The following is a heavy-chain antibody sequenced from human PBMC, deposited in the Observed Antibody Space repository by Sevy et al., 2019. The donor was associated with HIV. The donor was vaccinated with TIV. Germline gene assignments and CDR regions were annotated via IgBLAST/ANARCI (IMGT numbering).Heavy chain of an antibody. J-gene: IGHJ4*02. Sequence: GGSLRLSCAASGFTFSLYAVTWVRQAPGKGLEWVSTISVGGGSTYYADSVKGRFTSYRDNSKNTLYLQMHSLGAGDTAVYYWAKLYKPTSSQYYFDYWGQGTLVTVSS. CDR3: AKLYKPTSSQYYFDY. CDR1: GFTFSLYA. D-gene: IGHD1-20*01. V-gene: IGHV3-23*01. CDR2: ISVGGGST.